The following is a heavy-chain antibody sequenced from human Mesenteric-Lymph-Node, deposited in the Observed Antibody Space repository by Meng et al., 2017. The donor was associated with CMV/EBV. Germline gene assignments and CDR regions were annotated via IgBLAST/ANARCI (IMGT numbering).Heavy chain of an antibody. Sequence: SGYTFISYYMHWVRQAPGQGLEWMGIINPSDGSTSYVQKFQGRVTVTRDTSTSTVYMELSSLRSEDTAVYYCARDGSFGDEGYFDYWGQGTLVTVSS. CDR2: INPSDGST. CDR3: ARDGSFGDEGYFDY. J-gene: IGHJ4*02. V-gene: IGHV1-46*01. CDR1: GYTFISYY. D-gene: IGHD3-10*01.